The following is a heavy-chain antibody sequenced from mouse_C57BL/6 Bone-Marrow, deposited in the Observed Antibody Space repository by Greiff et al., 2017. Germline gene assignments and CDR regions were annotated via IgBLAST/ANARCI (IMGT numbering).Heavy chain of an antibody. CDR2: IDPSDSYT. CDR1: GYTFTSYW. J-gene: IGHJ3*01. D-gene: IGHD1-1*01. Sequence: QVQLQQPGAELVMPGASVKLSCKASGYTFTSYWMHWVKQRAGQGLEWIGEIDPSDSYTNYNQKFKGKSTLTVDKSSSTAYMQLSSLTSEDSAVYYCAREDYYYGSSSWFAYWGQGTLVTVSA. CDR3: AREDYYYGSSSWFAY. V-gene: IGHV1-69*01.